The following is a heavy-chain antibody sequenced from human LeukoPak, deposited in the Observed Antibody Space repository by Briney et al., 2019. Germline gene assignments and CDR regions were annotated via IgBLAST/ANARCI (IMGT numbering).Heavy chain of an antibody. Sequence: SETLSLTCTVSGGSITSSDHYWGWIRQPPGKGLEWIVSIYYSGSTYYNPSLKSRVTISVDTSKNQFSLKLSSVTAADTAVYYCARQAVAGYYFDYGGQGTLVTVSS. CDR1: GGSITSSDHY. D-gene: IGHD6-19*01. CDR2: IYYSGST. CDR3: ARQAVAGYYFDY. V-gene: IGHV4-39*01. J-gene: IGHJ4*02.